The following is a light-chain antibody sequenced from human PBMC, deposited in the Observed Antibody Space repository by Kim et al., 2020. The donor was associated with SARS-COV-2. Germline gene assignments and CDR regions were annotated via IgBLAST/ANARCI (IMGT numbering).Light chain of an antibody. CDR1: QNIGTY. V-gene: IGKV1-5*03. CDR3: QHYNSYPYT. J-gene: IGKJ2*01. Sequence: APVGARVTVSSRASQNIGTYLAWYQHKPGKAPTLLVYQACSLEGGVPSRFSGSGSETEFILTINSLQPDDFATYYCQHYNSYPYTFGQGTKLEI. CDR2: QAC.